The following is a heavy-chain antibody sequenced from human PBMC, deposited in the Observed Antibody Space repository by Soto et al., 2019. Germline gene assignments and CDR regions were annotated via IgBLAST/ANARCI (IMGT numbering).Heavy chain of an antibody. CDR1: GFTFSNYG. V-gene: IGHV3-30*18. CDR3: AKRTSDDYFDY. J-gene: IGHJ4*02. Sequence: ESGGGVVQPGRSLRLSCAASGFTFSNYGMHWVRQAPGKGLEWVAVISYDGSNKYYPDSVKGRFTISRDNSKNTLYLQMNSLRGEDTAVYYCAKRTSDDYFDYWGQGTLVTVSS. D-gene: IGHD2-21*01. CDR2: ISYDGSNK.